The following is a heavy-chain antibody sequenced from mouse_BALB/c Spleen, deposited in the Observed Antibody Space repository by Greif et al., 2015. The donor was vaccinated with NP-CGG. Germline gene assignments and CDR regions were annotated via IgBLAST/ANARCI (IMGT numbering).Heavy chain of an antibody. V-gene: IGHV5-12-1*01. CDR2: ISSGGGST. CDR1: GFAFSSYD. D-gene: IGHD2-3*01. CDR3: ARYDGYYYYAMDY. J-gene: IGHJ4*01. Sequence: EVQVVESAGGLVKPGGSLKLSCAASGFAFSSYDMSWVRQTPEKRLEWVAYISSGGGSTYYPDTVKGRFTISRDNAKNTLYLQMSSLKSEDTAMYYCARYDGYYYYAMDYWGQGTSVTVSS.